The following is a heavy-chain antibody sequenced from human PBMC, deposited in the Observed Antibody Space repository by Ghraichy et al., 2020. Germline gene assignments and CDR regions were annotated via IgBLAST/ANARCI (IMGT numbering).Heavy chain of an antibody. V-gene: IGHV4-34*12. J-gene: IGHJ3*01. Sequence: SETLSLTCAAYGGSFTGYHWSWIRQPPGKGLEWLGQIIHGGSTNYNPSLKSRVTISLDTSKNQFSLNLRSVTAADTGVYYCARHIPARIQLSACDVWGHGIMVTVSS. D-gene: IGHD5-18*01. CDR2: IIHGGST. CDR1: GGSFTGYH. CDR3: ARHIPARIQLSACDV.